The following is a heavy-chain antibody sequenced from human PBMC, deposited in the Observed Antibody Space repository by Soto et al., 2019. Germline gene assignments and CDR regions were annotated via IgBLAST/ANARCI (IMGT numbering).Heavy chain of an antibody. V-gene: IGHV4-34*01. Sequence: QVQLHQWGAGLLKPSETLSLTCAVDGEPFSGYYWSWIRQSPGKGLEWIGEINYSGSTTYNPSFKSRITMSVATIKKHFSLKVTSVTAADTAVYYCARGPGFHGSGSPFDPWGRGTRVTVSS. CDR2: INYSGST. CDR3: ARGPGFHGSGSPFDP. CDR1: GEPFSGYY. D-gene: IGHD3-10*01. J-gene: IGHJ5*02.